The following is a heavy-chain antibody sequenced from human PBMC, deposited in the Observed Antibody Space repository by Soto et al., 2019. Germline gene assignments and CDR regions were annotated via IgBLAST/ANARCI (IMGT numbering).Heavy chain of an antibody. CDR3: GSYYYYYGMDV. Sequence: TLSLTCTVSCGSISSGDYYWSWIRQPPGKGLEWIGYIYYSGSTYYNPSLKSRVTISVDTSKNQFSLKLSSVTAAVTAVYYCGSYYYYYGMDVWGQGTTVTVSS. D-gene: IGHD1-26*01. CDR1: CGSISSGDYY. J-gene: IGHJ6*02. V-gene: IGHV4-30-4*01. CDR2: IYYSGST.